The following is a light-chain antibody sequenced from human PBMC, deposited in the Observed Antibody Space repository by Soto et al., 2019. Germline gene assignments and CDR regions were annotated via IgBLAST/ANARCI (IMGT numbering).Light chain of an antibody. J-gene: IGLJ2*01. V-gene: IGLV2-14*01. CDR2: EVS. CDR1: SSDVGDYDF. CDR3: SSFTSTSTLVV. Sequence: QSALTQPASVSGSPGQSITISCTGSSSDVGDYDFVSWYQQHPGKAPKLIIYEVSDRPSGVSNRFSGSKSGNTASLTISGPQAEDDAHYYCSSFTSTSTLVVFGGGTQLTVL.